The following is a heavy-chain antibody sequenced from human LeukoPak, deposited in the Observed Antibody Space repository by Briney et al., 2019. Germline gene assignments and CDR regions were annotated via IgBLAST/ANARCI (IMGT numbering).Heavy chain of an antibody. Sequence: GVSLRLSCAASGFTVSSNYMSWVRQAPGKGLKWVSVIYRCGSTYYADSGKGRFTIYRDNSKNTLYIQMNSPRAEDTAVYYCARAIAAAGTVWFDPWGQGTLVTVSS. V-gene: IGHV3-53*01. D-gene: IGHD6-13*01. CDR2: IYRCGST. CDR1: GFTVSSNY. J-gene: IGHJ5*02. CDR3: ARAIAAAGTVWFDP.